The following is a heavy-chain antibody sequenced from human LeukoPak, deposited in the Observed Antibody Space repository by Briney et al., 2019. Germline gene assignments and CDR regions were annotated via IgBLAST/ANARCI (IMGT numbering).Heavy chain of an antibody. V-gene: IGHV1-18*01. Sequence: GASVKVSCKASGYTFTRNGISWVRQAPGQGLEWMGWISANNGNTNYAQKFQGRVTMTTDKSTSTAYMELRSLRSDDTAVYYCAREGSSSSFDYWGQGTPVTVS. D-gene: IGHD6-6*01. CDR3: AREGSSSSFDY. CDR1: GYTFTRNG. CDR2: ISANNGNT. J-gene: IGHJ4*02.